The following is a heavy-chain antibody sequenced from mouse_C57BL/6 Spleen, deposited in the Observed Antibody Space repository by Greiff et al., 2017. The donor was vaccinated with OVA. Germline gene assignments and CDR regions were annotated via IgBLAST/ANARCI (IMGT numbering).Heavy chain of an antibody. D-gene: IGHD2-5*01. J-gene: IGHJ2*01. Sequence: EVQLVESGGGLVKPGGSLKLSCAASGFTFSSYAMSWVRQTPEKRLEWVATISDGGSYTYYPDNVKGRVTISRDNAKNNLYLQMSHLKSEDTAMYYCARGYYSNPYYFDYWGQGTTLTVSS. CDR1: GFTFSSYA. CDR2: ISDGGSYT. V-gene: IGHV5-4*01. CDR3: ARGYYSNPYYFDY.